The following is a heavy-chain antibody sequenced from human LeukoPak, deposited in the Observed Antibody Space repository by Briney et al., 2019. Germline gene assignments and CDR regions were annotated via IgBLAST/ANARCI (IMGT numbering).Heavy chain of an antibody. Sequence: ASVKVSCKASGYNFNNFGITWVRQAPGQGLEWMGWISAYNGNTNYAQKLQGRVTMTTDTSTSTAYMELRSLRSDDTAVYYCARRGYDPRAFDIWGQGTMVTVSS. V-gene: IGHV1-18*01. CDR1: GYNFNNFG. CDR3: ARRGYDPRAFDI. J-gene: IGHJ3*02. CDR2: ISAYNGNT. D-gene: IGHD2-15*01.